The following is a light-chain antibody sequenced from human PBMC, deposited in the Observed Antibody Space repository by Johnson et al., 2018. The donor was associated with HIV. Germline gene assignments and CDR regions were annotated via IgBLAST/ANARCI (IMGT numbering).Light chain of an antibody. CDR3: GTWDSSLSAHYV. CDR1: SSNIGNNY. Sequence: QSVLTQPPSVSAAPGQKVTISCSGSSSNIGNNYVSWYQHLPGTAPKLLIYESNRRPSGIPDRFSASKSGTSATLDITGLQTGDEADYYCGTWDSSLSAHYVFGTGTTITVV. CDR2: ESN. V-gene: IGLV1-51*02. J-gene: IGLJ1*01.